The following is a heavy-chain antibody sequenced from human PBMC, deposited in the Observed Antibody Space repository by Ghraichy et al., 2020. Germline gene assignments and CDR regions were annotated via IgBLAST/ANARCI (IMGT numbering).Heavy chain of an antibody. Sequence: SETLSLTCTVSGGSISSYYWSWIRQPAGKGLEWIGRIYTSGSTNYNPSLKSRVTMSVDTSKNQFSLKLSSVTAADTAVYYCARETPRYLQLRFLDPGDYWGQGTLVTVSS. CDR2: IYTSGST. CDR1: GGSISSYY. V-gene: IGHV4-4*07. J-gene: IGHJ4*02. CDR3: ARETPRYLQLRFLDPGDY. D-gene: IGHD3-3*01.